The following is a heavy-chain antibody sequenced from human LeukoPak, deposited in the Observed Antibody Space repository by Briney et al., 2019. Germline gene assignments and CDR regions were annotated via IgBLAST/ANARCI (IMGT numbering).Heavy chain of an antibody. Sequence: PSETLSLTCSVSGGSISRSSYYWGWIRQPPGKGLEWIGSLYYSGNTYHNPSLKSRVTISVDTSKNQFSLKLSSVTAADTAVYYCARQDVEMATADYWGQGTLATVSS. D-gene: IGHD5-24*01. V-gene: IGHV4-39*01. J-gene: IGHJ4*02. CDR3: ARQDVEMATADY. CDR2: LYYSGNT. CDR1: GGSISRSSYY.